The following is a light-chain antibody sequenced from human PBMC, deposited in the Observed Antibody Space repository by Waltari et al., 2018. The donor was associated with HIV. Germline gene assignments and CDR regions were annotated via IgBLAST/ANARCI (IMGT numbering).Light chain of an antibody. CDR2: AAN. CDR1: SSNIGAGIN. Sequence: QSVLTQPPPDSGAPGQRVTIPSTGSSSNIGAGINILWYQQLPGIAPKLPIYAANNRHSGVPDRFSGSKSGTSASLAITGLQAEDEADYYCQSYDSSLSSYVFASGTRVTVL. V-gene: IGLV1-40*01. J-gene: IGLJ1*01. CDR3: QSYDSSLSSYV.